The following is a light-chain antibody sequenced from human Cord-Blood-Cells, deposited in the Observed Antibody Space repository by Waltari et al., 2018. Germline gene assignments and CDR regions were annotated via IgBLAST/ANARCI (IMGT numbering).Light chain of an antibody. CDR1: SSDVGRYNL. V-gene: IGLV2-23*01. CDR3: CSYAGSSTLV. CDR2: EGS. Sequence: QSALTQPASVSGSPGQSITISCTGTSSDVGRYNLVPWYQQHPGKAPKLMIYEGSNRPSGVSNRFSGSKSGNTASLTISGLQAEDEADYYCCSYAGSSTLVFGGGTKLTVL. J-gene: IGLJ2*01.